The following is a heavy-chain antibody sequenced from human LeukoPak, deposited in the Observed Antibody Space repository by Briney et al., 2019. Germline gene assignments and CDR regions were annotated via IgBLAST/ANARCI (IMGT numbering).Heavy chain of an antibody. D-gene: IGHD6-13*01. CDR1: GGSISRYY. J-gene: IGHJ3*02. CDR2: LYTSWSP. V-gene: IGHV4-4*07. CDR3: ARDRVAAGRCDAFDI. Sequence: SETLSLTCTVSGGSISRYYWSWIRQPAGKGLEWIGRLYTSWSPKYSPSLKSRVTMSVDTSKNQFSLKLSSVTAADTAVYYCARDRVAAGRCDAFDIWGQGTMVSVS.